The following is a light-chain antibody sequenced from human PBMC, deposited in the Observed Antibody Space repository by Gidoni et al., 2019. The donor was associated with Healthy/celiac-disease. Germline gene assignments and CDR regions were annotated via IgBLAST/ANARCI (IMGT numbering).Light chain of an antibody. Sequence: QSALTQPASVSGSPGQSITISCTGTSSDVGGYNYVSWYPQHPGKAPKLMIYYVSNRPSGVSNRFSGSKSGNTASLTISGLQAEDEADYYCSSYTSSSTLYVFGTGTKDTVL. CDR1: SSDVGGYNY. CDR3: SSYTSSSTLYV. V-gene: IGLV2-14*01. J-gene: IGLJ1*01. CDR2: YVS.